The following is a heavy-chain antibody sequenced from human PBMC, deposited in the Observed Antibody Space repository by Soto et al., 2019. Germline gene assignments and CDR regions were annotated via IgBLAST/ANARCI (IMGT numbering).Heavy chain of an antibody. CDR1: GDSIIGTGW. D-gene: IGHD3-22*01. V-gene: IGHV4-4*02. CDR2: VYHRGAT. CDR3: VRNGYYSLDV. J-gene: IGHJ6*02. Sequence: QVQLQESGPGLVRPSGTLSLTCAVSGDSIIGTGWWSWVRQSPGKGLVWIGEVYHRGATNYNPSLMRRVTISVDTARNQFSLNRFSVTASDTAVYYCVRNGYYSLDVWGQGTTVTVSS.